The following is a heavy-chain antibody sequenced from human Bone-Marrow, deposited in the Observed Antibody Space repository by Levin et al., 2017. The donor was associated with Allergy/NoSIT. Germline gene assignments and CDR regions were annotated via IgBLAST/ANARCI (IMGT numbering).Heavy chain of an antibody. CDR2: ISYDGSNK. J-gene: IGHJ3*02. CDR1: GFTFSSYA. CDR3: ARGVDRGYSGYDLEASVAFDI. V-gene: IGHV3-30-3*01. D-gene: IGHD5-12*01. Sequence: PGESLKISCAASGFTFSSYAMHWVRQAPGKGLEWVAVISYDGSNKYYADSVKGRFTISRDNSKNTLYLQMNSLRAEDTAVYYCARGVDRGYSGYDLEASVAFDIWGQGTMVTVSS.